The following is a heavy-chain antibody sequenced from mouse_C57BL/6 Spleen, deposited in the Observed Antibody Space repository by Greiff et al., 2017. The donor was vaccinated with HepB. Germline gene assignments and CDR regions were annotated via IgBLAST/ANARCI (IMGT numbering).Heavy chain of an antibody. J-gene: IGHJ2*01. D-gene: IGHD1-1*01. CDR2: IDPETGGT. V-gene: IGHV1-15*01. CDR1: GYTFTDYE. CDR3: TRSTTVVATPYYFDY. Sequence: QVQLQHSGAELVRPGASVTLSCKASGYTFTDYEMHWVKQTPVHGLEWIGAIDPETGGTAYNQKFKGKAILTADKSSSTAYMELRSLTSEDSAVYYCTRSTTVVATPYYFDYWGQGTTLTVSS.